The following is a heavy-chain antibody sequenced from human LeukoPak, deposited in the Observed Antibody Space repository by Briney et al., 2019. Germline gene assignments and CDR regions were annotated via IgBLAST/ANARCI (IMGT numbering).Heavy chain of an antibody. Sequence: GGSLRLSCAASGFTFSIYSVTWVRQAPGKGLEWVSYISSSSSTIYYADSVKGRFTTSRDNANNSLYLQMNSLRAEDTAVYYCARDNRPVDYWGQGTLVTVSS. CDR3: ARDNRPVDY. V-gene: IGHV3-48*01. J-gene: IGHJ4*02. CDR1: GFTFSIYS. CDR2: ISSSSSTI.